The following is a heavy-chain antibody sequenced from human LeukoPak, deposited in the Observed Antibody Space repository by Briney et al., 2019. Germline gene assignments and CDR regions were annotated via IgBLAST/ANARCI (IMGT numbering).Heavy chain of an antibody. CDR3: SRYVDTPLDY. D-gene: IGHD5-18*01. J-gene: IGHJ4*02. Sequence: GGSLRLSCAASGFTFSGSSIHWVRQASGKGLEWVGRIRSKANSYATAYAASVTGRFTISRDDSQNTAYLQMNSLKTEDAAVYYCSRYVDTPLDYWGQGALVTVSS. CDR2: IRSKANSYAT. V-gene: IGHV3-73*01. CDR1: GFTFSGSS.